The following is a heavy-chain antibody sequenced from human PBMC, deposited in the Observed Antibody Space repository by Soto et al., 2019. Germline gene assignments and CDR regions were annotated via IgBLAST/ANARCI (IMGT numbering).Heavy chain of an antibody. Sequence: SETLSLTCTVSGGSISNYFCNWIRQPAGKGLEWIGRIDNSGSTNYNPSLKSRITMSADTSRNQFSLKLNSVTAADTAVYYCARGGQDFWSGPFDHWGQGALVNAS. CDR2: IDNSGST. J-gene: IGHJ4*02. CDR3: ARGGQDFWSGPFDH. V-gene: IGHV4-4*07. D-gene: IGHD3-3*01. CDR1: GGSISNYF.